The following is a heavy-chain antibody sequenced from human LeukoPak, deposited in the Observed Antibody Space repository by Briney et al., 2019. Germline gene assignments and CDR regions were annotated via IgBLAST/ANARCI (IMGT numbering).Heavy chain of an antibody. J-gene: IGHJ4*02. CDR1: GYTFTSYD. CDR3: ARDDYGDYLVSYDY. Sequence: ASVKVSCKTSGYTFTSYDINWVRQATGQGLEWMGWMNPNSGNTGYAQKFQGRVTMTRNTSISTAYMELSRLRSDDTAVYYCARDDYGDYLVSYDYWGQGTLVTVSS. V-gene: IGHV1-8*01. CDR2: MNPNSGNT. D-gene: IGHD4-17*01.